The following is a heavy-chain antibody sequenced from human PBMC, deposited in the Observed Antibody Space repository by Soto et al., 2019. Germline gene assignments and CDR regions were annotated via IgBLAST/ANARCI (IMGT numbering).Heavy chain of an antibody. D-gene: IGHD5-12*01. V-gene: IGHV5-51*03. J-gene: IGHJ4*02. CDR2: IYPGDSDT. CDR1: GYSFTNYW. CDR3: ARRNTGYEYFDY. Sequence: EVQLVQTGAEVRKAGESLKISCKGSGYSFTNYWIAWVRQMPGKGLEWMGIIYPGDSDTRYSPSFQGQVTISADKSISTAYLQGSSLKASDTAIYYCARRNTGYEYFDYWGQGTLVTVSS.